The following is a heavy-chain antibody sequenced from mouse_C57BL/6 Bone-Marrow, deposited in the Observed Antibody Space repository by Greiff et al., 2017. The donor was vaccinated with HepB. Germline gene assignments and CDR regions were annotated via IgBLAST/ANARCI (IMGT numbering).Heavy chain of an antibody. CDR3: ARLRLTTVVGVDY. D-gene: IGHD1-1*01. CDR2: IYPGGGYT. V-gene: IGHV1-63*01. J-gene: IGHJ2*01. Sequence: QVQLQQSGAELVRPGTSVKMSCKASGYTFTNYWIGWAKQRPGHGLEWIGDIYPGGGYTNYNEKLKGKATLTADKSSSTAYMQFSSLTSEDSAIYYCARLRLTTVVGVDYWGQGTTLTVAS. CDR1: GYTFTNYW.